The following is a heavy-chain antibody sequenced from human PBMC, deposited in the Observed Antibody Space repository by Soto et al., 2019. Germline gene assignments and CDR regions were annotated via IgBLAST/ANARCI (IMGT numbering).Heavy chain of an antibody. D-gene: IGHD2-2*01. CDR3: ASVVVPAAIGPNWFDP. CDR1: GDSISSSNW. J-gene: IGHJ5*02. CDR2: IYHSGST. Sequence: QVQLQESGPGLVKPSGTLSLTCAVSGDSISSSNWWSWVRQPPGKGLEWIGEIYHSGSTNYNPSLKSRVTISVDKSKNQFSLKLSSVTAADTAVYYCASVVVPAAIGPNWFDPWGQGTLVTVSS. V-gene: IGHV4-4*02.